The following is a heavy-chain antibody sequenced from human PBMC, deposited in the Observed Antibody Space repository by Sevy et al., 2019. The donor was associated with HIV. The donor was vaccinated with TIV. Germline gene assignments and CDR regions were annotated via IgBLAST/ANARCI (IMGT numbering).Heavy chain of an antibody. D-gene: IGHD3-10*01. CDR1: GFTFSSYA. CDR3: AKEGTTMVRGVIIRPDNWFDP. CDR2: ISGSGGST. Sequence: LSLTCAASGFTFSSYAMSWVRQAPGKGLEWVSAISGSGGSTYYADSAKGRITISRDNSKNTLYLQMNSLRAEDTAVYYCAKEGTTMVRGVIIRPDNWFDPWGQGTLVTVSS. J-gene: IGHJ5*02. V-gene: IGHV3-23*01.